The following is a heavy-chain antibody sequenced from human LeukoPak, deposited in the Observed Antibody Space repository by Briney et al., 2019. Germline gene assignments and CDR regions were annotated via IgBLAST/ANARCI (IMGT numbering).Heavy chain of an antibody. Sequence: GGSLRLSSAAPAFTFSDSYMTCVRQAPGKGLESVSSISSSSTIYYADSVKGRFTISKDNAKNSLYLQMNSLRAEDTAVYWEDGGGFWGKGTLVTVSS. CDR1: AFTFSDSY. CDR3: DGGGF. D-gene: IGHD4-23*01. CDR2: ISSSSTI. J-gene: IGHJ4*02. V-gene: IGHV3-69-1*01.